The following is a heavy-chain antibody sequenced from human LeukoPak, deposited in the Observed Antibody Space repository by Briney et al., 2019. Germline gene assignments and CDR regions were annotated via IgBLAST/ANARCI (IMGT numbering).Heavy chain of an antibody. J-gene: IGHJ4*02. CDR1: GGSISSSNW. CDR2: IYHSGST. CDR3: ARGTSGSYFDY. V-gene: IGHV4-4*02. D-gene: IGHD1-26*01. Sequence: SETLSLTCAVSGGSISSSNWWSWVRQPPGKGLEWIGEIYHSGSTYYNPSLKSRVTISVDTSKNQFSLKLSSVTAADTAVYYCARGTSGSYFDYWGQGTLVTVSS.